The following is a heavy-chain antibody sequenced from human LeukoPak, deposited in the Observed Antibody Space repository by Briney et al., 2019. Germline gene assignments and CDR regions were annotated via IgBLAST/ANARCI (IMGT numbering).Heavy chain of an antibody. CDR1: GFTFSSYA. V-gene: IGHV3-30-3*01. J-gene: IGHJ4*02. CDR2: ISYDGSNK. D-gene: IGHD5-18*01. CDR3: ARPTAMVTAYFDY. Sequence: GRSLRLSCAASGFTFSSYAMHWVGQAPGKGRGGVAVISYDGSNKYYADSVKGRFTISRDNSKNTLYPQMNSLRAEDTAVYYCARPTAMVTAYFDYWGQGTLVTVSS.